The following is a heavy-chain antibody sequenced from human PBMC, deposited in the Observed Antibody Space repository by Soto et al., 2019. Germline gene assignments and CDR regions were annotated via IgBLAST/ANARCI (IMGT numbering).Heavy chain of an antibody. CDR1: GFSLSTSGVG. J-gene: IGHJ4*02. V-gene: IGHV2-5*02. CDR3: VHRQGFWEFPH. Sequence: QITLKESGPTLVKPTQTLTLTCTFSGFSLSTSGVGVGWIRQPPGKALEWLALIYWDDDKRYSPSLKSRLTITKDTSKNQVFLTMTNMDPVDTATYYCVHRQGFWEFPHWGQGTLVTVSS. CDR2: IYWDDDK. D-gene: IGHD3-10*01.